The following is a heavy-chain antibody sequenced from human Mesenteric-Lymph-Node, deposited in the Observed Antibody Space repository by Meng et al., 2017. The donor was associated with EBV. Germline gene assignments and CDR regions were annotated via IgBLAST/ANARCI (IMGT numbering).Heavy chain of an antibody. CDR1: GGSFGGYF. CDR3: VRCGAVTLVQGGPDH. J-gene: IGHJ4*02. D-gene: IGHD3-10*01. CDR2: INRVGST. V-gene: IGHV4-34*01. Sequence: QGQIQQWGAGLLQPSETLSLTCGVSGGSFGGYFWSWIRQPPGKGLEWIGEINRVGSTNYNPSLKSRLTMSVDTSKNHFSLKLTSVTAADTAVYYCVRCGAVTLVQGGPDHWGQGTLVTVSS.